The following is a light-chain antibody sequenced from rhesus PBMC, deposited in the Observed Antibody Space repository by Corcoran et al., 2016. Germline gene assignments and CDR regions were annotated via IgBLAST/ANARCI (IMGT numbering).Light chain of an antibody. CDR1: QSVSTY. J-gene: IGKJ3*01. CDR3: QKYDYSPFT. Sequence: QVILTQSPATLSLSPGDRATLSCRASQSVSTYLAWYQQKPGQAPRLLTYAASRRAPGIPDRFSGSGSGTESTLTISGLEPEDFAVYFCQKYDYSPFTFGPGTKLDIK. CDR2: AAS. V-gene: IGKV3-53*01.